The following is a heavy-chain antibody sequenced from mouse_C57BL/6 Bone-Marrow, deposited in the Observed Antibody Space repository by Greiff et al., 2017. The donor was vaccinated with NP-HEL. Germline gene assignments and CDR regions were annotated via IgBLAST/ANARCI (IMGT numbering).Heavy chain of an antibody. Sequence: QVQLQQPGAELVRPGTSVKLSCKASGYTFTSYWMHWVKQRPGQGLGWIGVIDPSDSYTNYNQKFKGKATLTVDTSSSTAYMQLSSLTSEDSAVYYCAKSDVWGTGTTVTVSS. CDR2: IDPSDSYT. V-gene: IGHV1-59*01. J-gene: IGHJ1*03. CDR3: AKSDV. CDR1: GYTFTSYW.